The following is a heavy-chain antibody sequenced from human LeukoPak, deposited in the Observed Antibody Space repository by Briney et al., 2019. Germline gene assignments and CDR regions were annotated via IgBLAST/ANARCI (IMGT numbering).Heavy chain of an antibody. Sequence: SETLSLTCTVSGGSVSSGGYYWSWIRQPPGKGLEWIGYIYYSGSTNYNPSLKSRVTISVDTSKNQFSLKLSSVTAADTAVYYCVTYYYGSSAPKRNYWGQGILVTVSS. CDR1: GGSVSSGGYY. CDR3: VTYYYGSSAPKRNY. V-gene: IGHV4-61*08. J-gene: IGHJ4*02. D-gene: IGHD3-22*01. CDR2: IYYSGST.